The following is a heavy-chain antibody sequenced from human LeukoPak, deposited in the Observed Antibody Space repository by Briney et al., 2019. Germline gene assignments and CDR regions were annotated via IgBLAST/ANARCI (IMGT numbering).Heavy chain of an antibody. CDR1: GFTFSSYG. CDR2: IWYDGSNK. D-gene: IGHD6-13*01. CDR3: ARDRSQTPFDY. V-gene: IGHV3-33*01. Sequence: GGSLRLSCAASGFTFSSYGMHWVRQAPRKGLEWVAVIWYDGSNKYYADSVKGRFTISRDNSKNTLYLQMNSLRAEDTAVYYCARDRSQTPFDYWGQGTLVTVSS. J-gene: IGHJ4*02.